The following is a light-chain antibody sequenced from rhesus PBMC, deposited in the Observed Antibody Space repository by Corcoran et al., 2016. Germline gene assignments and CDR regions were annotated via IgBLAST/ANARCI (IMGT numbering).Light chain of an antibody. CDR2: DVN. Sequence: QSALTQPPSVSKSLGQSVTISCTGTSSDIGGYNDVSWYQQHPGTAPRLLIYDVNKRPSGISDRFSGSKSGNTASLTISGLQAEDEADYYCCSYRRGNTLVFGSDTNLTVL. J-gene: IGLJ6*01. CDR3: CSYRRGNTLV. CDR1: SSDIGGYND. V-gene: IGLV2S9*01.